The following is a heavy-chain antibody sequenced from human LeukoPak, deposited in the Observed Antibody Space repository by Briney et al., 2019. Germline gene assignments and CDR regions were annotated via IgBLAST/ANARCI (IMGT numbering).Heavy chain of an antibody. J-gene: IGHJ4*02. Sequence: PSETLSLTCAVYGGSFSGYYWSWIRQPPGKGLEWIGEINHSGSTNYNPSLKSRVTISVDTSKNQFSLKLSSVTAADTAVYYCARGFDSIAVAGTFDYWGQETLVTVSS. CDR1: GGSFSGYY. D-gene: IGHD6-19*01. CDR3: ARGFDSIAVAGTFDY. V-gene: IGHV4-34*01. CDR2: INHSGST.